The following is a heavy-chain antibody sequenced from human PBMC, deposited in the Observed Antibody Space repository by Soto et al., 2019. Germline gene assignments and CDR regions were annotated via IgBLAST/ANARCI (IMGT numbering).Heavy chain of an antibody. Sequence: QVQLVQSGAEVKKPGASVKVSCKASGYTFTSYGISWVRQAPGQGLEWMGCNSGDDGNTDYAQNLQGRITMTTDTSTSTAYMELRSLRSDDTAVYYCARRTLGSSIGIGDYWGQGALVTVSS. CDR3: ARRTLGSSIGIGDY. J-gene: IGHJ4*02. CDR1: GYTFTSYG. D-gene: IGHD7-27*01. V-gene: IGHV1-18*01. CDR2: NSGDDGNT.